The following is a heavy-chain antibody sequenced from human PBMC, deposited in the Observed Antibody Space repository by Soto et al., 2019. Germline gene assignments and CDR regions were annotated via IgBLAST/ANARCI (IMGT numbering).Heavy chain of an antibody. Sequence: ASVKVSCKASGYTFTGYYMHWVRQAPGQGLEWMGWINPNSGGTNYAQKFQGRVTMTRDTSISTAYMELSRLRSDDTAVCYCARNKYSSGWWRAVRFDPWGQGTLVTVSS. J-gene: IGHJ5*02. CDR1: GYTFTGYY. CDR2: INPNSGGT. D-gene: IGHD6-19*01. CDR3: ARNKYSSGWWRAVRFDP. V-gene: IGHV1-2*02.